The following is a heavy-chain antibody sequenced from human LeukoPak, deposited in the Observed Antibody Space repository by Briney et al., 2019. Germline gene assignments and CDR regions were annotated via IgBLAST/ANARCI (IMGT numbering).Heavy chain of an antibody. CDR3: ARHTCSGGSCYPPPYYYYYMDV. CDR1: GFTFSSYG. J-gene: IGHJ6*03. D-gene: IGHD2-15*01. Sequence: GGSLRLSCAASGFTFSSYGMHWVRQAPGKGLEWVAYIQYDGSNEQYADSVKGRFSISRDSSKNILYLQMNSLRAEDTAVYYCARHTCSGGSCYPPPYYYYYMDVWGKGTTVTISS. V-gene: IGHV3-30*19. CDR2: IQYDGSNE.